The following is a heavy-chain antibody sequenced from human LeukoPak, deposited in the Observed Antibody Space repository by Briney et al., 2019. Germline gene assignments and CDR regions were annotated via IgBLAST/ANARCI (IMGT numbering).Heavy chain of an antibody. CDR1: GFALTTYN. CDR3: ARETDSYGYNWFDP. V-gene: IGHV1-18*01. Sequence: ASVKVSCKASGFALTTYNIVWLRQAPGQGLEWVGWVTAFNENTHYSRKVQGRVTMTRDTSTSTAYMELRSLRSEDTAVYYCARETDSYGYNWFDPWGQGTLVTVAS. CDR2: VTAFNENT. J-gene: IGHJ5*02. D-gene: IGHD5-18*01.